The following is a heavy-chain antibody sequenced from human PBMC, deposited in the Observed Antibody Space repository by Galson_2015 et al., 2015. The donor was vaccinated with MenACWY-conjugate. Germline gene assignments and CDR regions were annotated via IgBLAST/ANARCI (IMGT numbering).Heavy chain of an antibody. Sequence: SLRLSCAASGFTFSNFAMNWVRQAPGRGLDWVSAITASSDSTYYADSVKGRFTISRDNSRDTLYLQMNSLRAEDTAVYYCATGITVFGVTYFDYWGQGTLVTVSS. CDR1: GFTFSNFA. D-gene: IGHD3-3*01. J-gene: IGHJ4*02. V-gene: IGHV3-23*01. CDR3: ATGITVFGVTYFDY. CDR2: ITASSDST.